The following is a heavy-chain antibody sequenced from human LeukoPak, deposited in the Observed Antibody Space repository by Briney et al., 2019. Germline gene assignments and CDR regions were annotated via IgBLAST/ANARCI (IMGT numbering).Heavy chain of an antibody. D-gene: IGHD4-11*01. CDR2: VSQRGNT. Sequence: SETLSLTCTVSGYSISSGNYWGWIRQPPGKGLEWIASVSQRGNTYYNPSLESRVTISIDTSKNQFSLKVRSVTATDTAVYYCARDPVRLDYNHGYFDYWGQGIMVTVSS. CDR3: ARDPVRLDYNHGYFDY. J-gene: IGHJ4*02. V-gene: IGHV4-38-2*02. CDR1: GYSISSGNY.